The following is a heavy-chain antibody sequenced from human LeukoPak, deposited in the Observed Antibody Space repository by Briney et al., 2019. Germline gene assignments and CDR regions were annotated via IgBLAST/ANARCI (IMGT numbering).Heavy chain of an antibody. CDR1: GGSISSYY. Sequence: SGTLSLTCTVSGGSISSYYWSWLRQPAGKGLEWIGRIYTSGSTNYNPSLKSRVTMSVDTSKNQFSLKLSSVTAADTAVYYCARDSSGSKALDYWGQGTLVTVSS. CDR3: ARDSSGSKALDY. V-gene: IGHV4-4*07. J-gene: IGHJ4*02. CDR2: IYTSGST. D-gene: IGHD3-22*01.